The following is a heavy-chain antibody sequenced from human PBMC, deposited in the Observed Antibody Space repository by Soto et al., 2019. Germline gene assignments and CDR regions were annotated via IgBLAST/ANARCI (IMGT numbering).Heavy chain of an antibody. CDR2: IYRTGST. D-gene: IGHD1-7*01. CDR1: GFAFTSNNW. V-gene: IGHV4-4*02. CDR3: ASRDPGTSVDY. J-gene: IGHJ4*02. Sequence: SDTRSLPCSFSGFAFTSNNWWTLVRQPPGQGLEWIGEIYRTGSTNYNPSLKSRVTISLDKSENQFSLKVTSLTAADTAVYYCASRDPGTSVDYWGQGTLVTVSS.